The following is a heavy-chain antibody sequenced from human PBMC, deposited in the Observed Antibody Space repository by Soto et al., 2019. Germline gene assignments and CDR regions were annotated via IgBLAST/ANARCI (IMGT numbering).Heavy chain of an antibody. V-gene: IGHV3-48*04. Sequence: GGSLRLSCAASGFIFSSYDMNWVRQAPGKGLEWVSYVSSGSGNILYADSVKGRFTISRDNAKNSLYLQMNSLRAEDTAVYYCARTYGTGSLNWFDPWGQGTLVTVSS. CDR3: ARTYGTGSLNWFDP. D-gene: IGHD3-10*01. CDR2: VSSGSGNI. J-gene: IGHJ5*02. CDR1: GFIFSSYD.